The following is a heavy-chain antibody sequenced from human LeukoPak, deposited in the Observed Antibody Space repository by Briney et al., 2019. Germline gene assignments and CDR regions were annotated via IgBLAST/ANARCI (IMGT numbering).Heavy chain of an antibody. D-gene: IGHD6-19*01. CDR1: GFTFSSYS. Sequence: GGSLRLSCAASGFTFSSYSMNWVRQAPGKGLEWVSYISSSSSTIYYADSVKGRFTISRDNAKNSLYLQMNSLRAEDTAVYYCARGKSSGWYHYFDYWGQGTLVTVSS. J-gene: IGHJ4*02. CDR2: ISSSSSTI. V-gene: IGHV3-48*01. CDR3: ARGKSSGWYHYFDY.